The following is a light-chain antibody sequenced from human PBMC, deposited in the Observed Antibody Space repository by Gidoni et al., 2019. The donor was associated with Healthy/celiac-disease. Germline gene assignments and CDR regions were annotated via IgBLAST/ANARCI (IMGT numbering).Light chain of an antibody. J-gene: IGKJ1*01. CDR2: AAS. CDR3: QQYYSYTPWT. V-gene: IGKV1-8*01. CDR1: QGISSY. Sequence: IRMTQSPSSFSASTGDRVTITCRASQGISSYLAWYQQKPGKAPKLLIYAASTFQSGVPSRFSGSGSGTDFNLTISCLQSEDFETYYCQQYYSYTPWTFGQGTKVEIK.